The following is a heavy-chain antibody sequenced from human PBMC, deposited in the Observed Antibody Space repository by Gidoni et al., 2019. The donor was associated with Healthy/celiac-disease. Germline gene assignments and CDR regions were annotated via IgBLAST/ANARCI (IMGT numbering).Heavy chain of an antibody. Sequence: EVQLVESGGGLVQPGGSLRLSCAASGFTFSSYWMSWVRQAPGKGLEWVANIKQDGSEKYYVDSVKGRCTISRDNAKNSLYLQMNSLRAEDTAVYYCAAWYSSSSDAFDIWGQGTMVTVSS. J-gene: IGHJ3*02. CDR1: GFTFSSYW. D-gene: IGHD6-6*01. CDR2: IKQDGSEK. CDR3: AAWYSSSSDAFDI. V-gene: IGHV3-7*01.